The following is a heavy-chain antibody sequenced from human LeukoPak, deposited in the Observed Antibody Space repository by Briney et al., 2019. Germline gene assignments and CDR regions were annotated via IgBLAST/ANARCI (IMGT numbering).Heavy chain of an antibody. J-gene: IGHJ6*02. CDR2: ISGSGGST. CDR1: GFTFSSYA. Sequence: GGSLRLSCAASGFTFSSYAMSWVRQAPGKGLEWVSAISGSGGSTYYADSVKGRFTISRDNSKNTLYLQMNSLRAEDTAVYYCAKAVYSSSWYGMDVWGPGTTVTVSS. V-gene: IGHV3-23*01. D-gene: IGHD6-13*01. CDR3: AKAVYSSSWYGMDV.